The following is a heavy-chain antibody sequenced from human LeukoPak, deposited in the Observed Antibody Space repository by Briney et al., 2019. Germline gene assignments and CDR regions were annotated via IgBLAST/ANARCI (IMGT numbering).Heavy chain of an antibody. CDR1: GGSISSGGYY. D-gene: IGHD2-2*01. V-gene: IGHV4-39*01. CDR3: ARHANIVVVPAAKAFDY. Sequence: SETLSLTCTVSGGSISSGGYYWGWLRQPPGKGLEWIGSIYYSGNTYYNPSLKSRVTISIDTSKNQFSLKLSSVTAADTAVYYCARHANIVVVPAAKAFDYWGQGTLVTVSS. J-gene: IGHJ4*02. CDR2: IYYSGNT.